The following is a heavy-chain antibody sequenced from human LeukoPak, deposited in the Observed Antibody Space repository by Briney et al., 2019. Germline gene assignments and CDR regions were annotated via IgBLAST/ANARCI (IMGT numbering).Heavy chain of an antibody. Sequence: PGGSLRLSCAASGFTVSSNYMSWVRQAPGKGLEWVSVIYSGGSTYYADSVKGRFTISRQNSKNTLYLQMNSLRAEDTAVYYCASSGNYYPYLLDYWGQGTLVTVSS. J-gene: IGHJ4*02. V-gene: IGHV3-53*04. CDR2: IYSGGST. CDR3: ASSGNYYPYLLDY. CDR1: GFTVSSNY. D-gene: IGHD1-26*01.